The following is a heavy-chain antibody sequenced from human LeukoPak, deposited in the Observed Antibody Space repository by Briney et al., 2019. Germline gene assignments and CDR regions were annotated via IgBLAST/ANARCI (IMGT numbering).Heavy chain of an antibody. Sequence: GASVKVSCKASGYTFTSYGISWVRQAPGQGLEWMGWVSAYNGNTNYAQNLQDRVTMTTDTSTSTAYMELRSLRSDDTAVYYCARTAARRFDYWGQGTLVTVSS. V-gene: IGHV1-18*01. D-gene: IGHD6-6*01. CDR2: VSAYNGNT. J-gene: IGHJ4*02. CDR1: GYTFTSYG. CDR3: ARTAARRFDY.